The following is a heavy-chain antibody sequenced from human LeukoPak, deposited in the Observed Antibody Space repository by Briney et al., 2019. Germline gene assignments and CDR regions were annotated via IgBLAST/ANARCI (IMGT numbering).Heavy chain of an antibody. CDR2: ISGSGGST. CDR3: AKQGIWFGELSLDY. CDR1: GFTFSSYA. D-gene: IGHD3-10*01. J-gene: IGHJ4*02. Sequence: GGSLRLSCAASGFTFSSYAMSWVRQAPGKGLEWVSAISGSGGSTYYADSVKGRFTISRENSKNTLYLQMNSLKAEDTAVYYCAKQGIWFGELSLDYWGQGTLVTVSS. V-gene: IGHV3-23*01.